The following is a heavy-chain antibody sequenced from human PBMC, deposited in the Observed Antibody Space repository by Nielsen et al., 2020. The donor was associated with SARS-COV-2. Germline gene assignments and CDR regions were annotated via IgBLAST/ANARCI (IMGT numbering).Heavy chain of an antibody. J-gene: IGHJ4*02. CDR2: ISSSGSTI. CDR3: AKDQNDYVWGTRYYFDY. V-gene: IGHV3-48*03. Sequence: GESLKISCAASGFTFSSYEMNWVRQAPGKGLEWVSYISSSGSTIYYADSVKGRFTISRDNAKNSLYLQMNSLRAEDTAVYYCAKDQNDYVWGTRYYFDYWGQGTLVTVSS. CDR1: GFTFSSYE. D-gene: IGHD3-16*01.